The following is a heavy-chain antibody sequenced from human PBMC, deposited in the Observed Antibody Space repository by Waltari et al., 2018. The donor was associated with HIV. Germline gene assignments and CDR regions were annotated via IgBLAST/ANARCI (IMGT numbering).Heavy chain of an antibody. CDR2: NKHSGRT. CDR3: AREKRNYYDSSGYHYFDY. D-gene: IGHD3-22*01. J-gene: IGHJ4*02. V-gene: IGHV4-34*01. CDR1: GGSFSGYY. Sequence: QVQLQQWGAGLLKPSETLSLTCAVYGGSFSGYYWSWIRQPPGKGLEWIGENKHSGRTNYNPSLKSRATISVDTSKNQYSLKLSSVTAADTAVYYCAREKRNYYDSSGYHYFDYWGQGTLVTVSS.